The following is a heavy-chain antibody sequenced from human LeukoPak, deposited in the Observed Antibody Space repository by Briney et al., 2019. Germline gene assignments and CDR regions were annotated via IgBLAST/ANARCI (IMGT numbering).Heavy chain of an antibody. CDR2: ISSDGSSM. V-gene: IGHV3-30-3*01. CDR3: ARDQGRIAAAGNYLSSGY. D-gene: IGHD6-13*01. Sequence: GASLRLSCAASGFTFTGYTMHWGRQAPGKGLEWVAVISSDGSSMYYADSVKGRFTISRDNSKNTLYLQMNSLRTEDTAVYYCARDQGRIAAAGNYLSSGYWGQGTLVTVSS. J-gene: IGHJ4*02. CDR1: GFTFTGYT.